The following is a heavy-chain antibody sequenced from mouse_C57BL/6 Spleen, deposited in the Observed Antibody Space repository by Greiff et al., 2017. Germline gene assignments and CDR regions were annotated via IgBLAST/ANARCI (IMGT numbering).Heavy chain of an antibody. CDR3: ARGDTTGCDY. CDR2: INPSTGGT. CDR1: GYSFTGYY. Sequence: VQLQQSGPELVKPGASVKISCKASGYSFTGYYMNWVKQSPEKSLEWIGEINPSTGGTTYNQKFKAKATLTVDKSSSTAYMQLKSLTSEDSAVYYRARGDTTGCDYWGQGTTRTVSS. J-gene: IGHJ2*01. D-gene: IGHD1-1*01. V-gene: IGHV1-42*01.